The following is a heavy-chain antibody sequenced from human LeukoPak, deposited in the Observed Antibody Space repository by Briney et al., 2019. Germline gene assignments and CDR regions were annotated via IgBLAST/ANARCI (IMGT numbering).Heavy chain of an antibody. CDR3: ASSMGNTAMVTAGYFDY. CDR2: IYTSGST. J-gene: IGHJ4*02. CDR1: GGSISSYY. V-gene: IGHV4-4*07. D-gene: IGHD5-18*01. Sequence: SETLSLTCTVSGGSISSYYWSWIRQPAGKGLEWIGRIYTSGSTNYNPSLKSRVTISVDASKNQFSLKLSSVTAADTAVYYCASSMGNTAMVTAGYFDYWGQGTLVTVSS.